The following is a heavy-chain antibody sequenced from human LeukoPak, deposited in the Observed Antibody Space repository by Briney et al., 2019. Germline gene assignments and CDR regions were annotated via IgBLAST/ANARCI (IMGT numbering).Heavy chain of an antibody. CDR1: GFTFSSYS. D-gene: IGHD3-9*01. CDR2: ISGDSRYI. V-gene: IGHV3-21*04. J-gene: IGHJ3*02. Sequence: GGSLRLSCAASGFTFSSYSMNWVRQAPGKGLEWVSAISGDSRYIYYADSVRGRFTISRDNAKNSLYLQMNSLRAEDTAVYYCARVPLDILTGPGAFDIWGQGTMVTVSS. CDR3: ARVPLDILTGPGAFDI.